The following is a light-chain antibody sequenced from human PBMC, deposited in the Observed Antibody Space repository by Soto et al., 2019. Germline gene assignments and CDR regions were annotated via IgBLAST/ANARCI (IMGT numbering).Light chain of an antibody. CDR1: SSDVGGYNY. Sequence: QSVLTQPASVSGSPGQSITISCTGSSSDVGGYNYVSWYQQHPGKAPKLMIYDVSNRPSGVSNRFSGSKSGNTASLTISGLQDEDDEVFYCSSYTSRSIFVLRSGTKVTVL. CDR3: SSYTSRSIFV. V-gene: IGLV2-14*01. CDR2: DVS. J-gene: IGLJ1*01.